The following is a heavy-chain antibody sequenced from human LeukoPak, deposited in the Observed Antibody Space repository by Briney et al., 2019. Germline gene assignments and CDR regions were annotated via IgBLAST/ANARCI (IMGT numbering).Heavy chain of an antibody. CDR3: ARAGISARQYYYYYYMDV. V-gene: IGHV4-4*07. D-gene: IGHD6-6*01. CDR2: IYTSGTT. CDR1: GGSISNYY. Sequence: SETLSLTCTVSGGSISNYYWSWIRQPAGKGLEWIGRIYTSGTTNYDPSLKSRVTMSVDTSKNQFPLKLNSVTAADTAVYYCARAGISARQYYYYYYMDVWGKGTTVTVSS. J-gene: IGHJ6*03.